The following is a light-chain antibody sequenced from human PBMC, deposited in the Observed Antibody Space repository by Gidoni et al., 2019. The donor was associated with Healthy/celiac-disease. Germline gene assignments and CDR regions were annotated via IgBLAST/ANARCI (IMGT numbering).Light chain of an antibody. CDR3: QQYNSYPWT. CDR1: QSISSA. CDR2: KAS. V-gene: IGKV1-5*03. J-gene: IGKJ1*01. Sequence: DIQITQSPSTLSASVGARVTITCRASQSISSALAWYQQKPGKAPKLLIYKASSLESGVPSRFSGSGSGTEFTLTISSLQPDDFATYYCQQYNSYPWTFGQGTKVEIK.